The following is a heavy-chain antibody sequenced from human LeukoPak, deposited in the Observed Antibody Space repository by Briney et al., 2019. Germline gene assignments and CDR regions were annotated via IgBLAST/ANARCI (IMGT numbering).Heavy chain of an antibody. CDR2: INQNGGEK. V-gene: IGHV3-7*01. Sequence: AGGSLRLSCAASGFTFSSHWVSWVRQAPGKRLQWVANINQNGGEKHYVDSVRGRFTISRDNTKNSLYLQMNSLRVEDSAVYYCASNCDYVRGHGRDVWGQGTTVTVSS. CDR3: ASNCDYVRGHGRDV. D-gene: IGHD3-10*02. CDR1: GFTFSSHW. J-gene: IGHJ6*02.